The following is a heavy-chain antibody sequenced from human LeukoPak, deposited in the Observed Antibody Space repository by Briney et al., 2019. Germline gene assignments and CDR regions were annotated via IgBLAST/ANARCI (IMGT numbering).Heavy chain of an antibody. CDR3: ASVVPAAIPYNWFDP. V-gene: IGHV4-30-2*01. J-gene: IGHJ5*02. D-gene: IGHD2-2*01. Sequence: PSQTLSLTCAGSGVSISSGGYSWSWIRQPPGKGLEWIGYIYHSGSTYYNPSLKSRVTISVDRSKNQFSLKLSSVTAADTAVYYCASVVPAAIPYNWFDPWGQGTLVTVSS. CDR1: GVSISSGGYS. CDR2: IYHSGST.